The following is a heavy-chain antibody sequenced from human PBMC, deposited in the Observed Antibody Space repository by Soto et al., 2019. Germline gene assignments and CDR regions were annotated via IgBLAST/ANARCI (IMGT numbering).Heavy chain of an antibody. CDR1: GFNFSNYS. Sequence: PGGSLRLSCEVSGFNFSNYSMNWVRQAPGKGLEWVSSISSSSSYIYYADSVKGRFTISRDNAKNSLYLQMNSLRAEDTAVYYCARDGACGYNYGYCSTDYYGMDVWGQGTTVTVS. V-gene: IGHV3-21*01. J-gene: IGHJ6*02. CDR3: ARDGACGYNYGYCSTDYYGMDV. D-gene: IGHD5-18*01. CDR2: ISSSSSYI.